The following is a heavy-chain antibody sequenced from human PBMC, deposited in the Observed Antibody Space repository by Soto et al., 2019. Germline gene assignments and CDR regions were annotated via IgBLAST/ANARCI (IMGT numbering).Heavy chain of an antibody. J-gene: IGHJ6*02. Sequence: PSETLSLTCTVSGGSISSYYWSWIRQPPGKGLEWIGYIYYSGSTNYNPSLKSRVTISVDTSKNQFSLKLSSVTAADTAMYYCARLGGYCSSTSCYGYYGMDVWGQGTTVT. V-gene: IGHV4-59*08. D-gene: IGHD2-2*01. CDR3: ARLGGYCSSTSCYGYYGMDV. CDR2: IYYSGST. CDR1: GGSISSYY.